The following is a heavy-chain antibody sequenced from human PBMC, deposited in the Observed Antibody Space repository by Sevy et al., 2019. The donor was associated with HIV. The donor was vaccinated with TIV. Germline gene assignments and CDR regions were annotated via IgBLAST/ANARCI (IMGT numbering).Heavy chain of an antibody. CDR2: IAGSGDNT. D-gene: IGHD1-26*01. CDR3: ARRIEGARGYFGY. V-gene: IGHV3-23*01. CDR1: GFTFSNYV. J-gene: IGHJ4*02. Sequence: GGSLRLSCAASGFTFSNYVMSWVRQTPGKGLEWVSSIAGSGDNTYYLDTVKGLFIMSRDNSKNTLYLQMNSLRAEDTAVYYCARRIEGARGYFGYWGQGTLVTVSS.